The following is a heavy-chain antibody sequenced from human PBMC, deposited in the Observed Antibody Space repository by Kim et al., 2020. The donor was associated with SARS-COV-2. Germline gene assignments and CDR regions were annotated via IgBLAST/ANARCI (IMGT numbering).Heavy chain of an antibody. J-gene: IGHJ4*02. V-gene: IGHV3-30*01. Sequence: VDAVKGRFTISRDNSKNTLYLQMNSLRAEDTAVYYCARGYDSSGYYFGYWGQGTLVTVSS. D-gene: IGHD3-22*01. CDR3: ARGYDSSGYYFGY.